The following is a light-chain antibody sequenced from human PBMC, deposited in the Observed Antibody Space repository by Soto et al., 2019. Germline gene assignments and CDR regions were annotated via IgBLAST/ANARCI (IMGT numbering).Light chain of an antibody. CDR1: SSNIGEDNA. J-gene: IGLJ3*02. V-gene: IGLV1-40*01. CDR3: QSFDTSLSGRV. Sequence: QSALTQPPSVSGAPGQGITISCTGSSSNIGEDNAVHWYQQLPGTAPKLRIYDNTNRPSGVPDRFSGSKSGTSASLAITGLQTEDEADYYCQSFDTSLSGRVFGGGTQLTVL. CDR2: DNT.